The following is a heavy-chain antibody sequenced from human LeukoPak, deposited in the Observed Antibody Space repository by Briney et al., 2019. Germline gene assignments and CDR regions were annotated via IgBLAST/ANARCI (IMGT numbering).Heavy chain of an antibody. D-gene: IGHD6-13*01. Sequence: SETLSLTCIVSGGSISSSSYYSGWIRQPPGKGLEWIGSIYYSGSTYYNPSLTSRVTISVDTSKNQFSLKLSSVTAADTAVYYCARHSSSRYYFDYWGQGTLVTVSS. CDR1: GGSISSSSYY. CDR2: IYYSGST. CDR3: ARHSSSRYYFDY. V-gene: IGHV4-39*01. J-gene: IGHJ4*02.